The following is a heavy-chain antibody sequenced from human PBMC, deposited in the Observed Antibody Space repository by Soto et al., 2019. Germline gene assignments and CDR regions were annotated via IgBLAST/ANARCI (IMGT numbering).Heavy chain of an antibody. Sequence: QITLKESGPTLVKPTHTLTLTCTFSGFSLDTSGVGVGWIRQPPGKALEWLALIYWDDDKRYSPSLKNRLTITKDTSKNQVVLTVSTMDPVDTGTYCCAHIEDASDYTFDVWGQGTTVTVSS. V-gene: IGHV2-5*02. D-gene: IGHD6-25*01. CDR3: AHIEDASDYTFDV. J-gene: IGHJ6*02. CDR1: GFSLDTSGVG. CDR2: IYWDDDK.